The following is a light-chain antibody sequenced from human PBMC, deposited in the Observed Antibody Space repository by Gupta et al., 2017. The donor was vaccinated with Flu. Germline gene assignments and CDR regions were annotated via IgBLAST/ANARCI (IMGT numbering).Light chain of an antibody. J-gene: IGLJ2*01. CDR1: TRRSVGTYN. Sequence: CTLRTRRSVGTYNIHWYQHKPCHHTPVHLRCKSVSNKNRGSAVPSRFSACTDASDKAALMIISVLQAEDDAYYHSLNWHNNAWFFGGGTKLTVL. CDR2: CKSVSNK. CDR3: LNWHNNAWF. V-gene: IGLV5-45*02.